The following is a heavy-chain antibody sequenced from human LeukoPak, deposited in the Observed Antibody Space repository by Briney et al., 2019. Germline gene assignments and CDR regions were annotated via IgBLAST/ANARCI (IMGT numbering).Heavy chain of an antibody. CDR3: AKELYYHDSSGSFDY. J-gene: IGHJ4*02. CDR1: GFAFSSHA. Sequence: GASLRLSCAASGFAFSSHAMSWVRQAPGKGLEWVSGIGVGGGDTYYADSVKGRFTISRDNSKNTLYLQMNSLRAEDTAVYYCAKELYYHDSSGSFDYWGQGTLVAVSS. CDR2: IGVGGGDT. D-gene: IGHD3-22*01. V-gene: IGHV3-23*01.